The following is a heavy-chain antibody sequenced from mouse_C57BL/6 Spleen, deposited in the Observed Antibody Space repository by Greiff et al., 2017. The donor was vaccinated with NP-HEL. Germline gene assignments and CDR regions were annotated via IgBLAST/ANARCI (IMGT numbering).Heavy chain of an antibody. D-gene: IGHD1-1*02. V-gene: IGHV3-8*01. CDR1: GYSITSDY. J-gene: IGHJ1*03. CDR3: ARYCGNYWYFDV. Sequence: EVQLQESGPGLAKPSQTLSLTCSVTGYSITSDYWNWIRKYPGHKLEYMGYISYSGSTYYNPSLNSRISITRDTSKSQYYLQLNSVTTEDTATYYCARYCGNYWYFDVWGTGTTVTVSS. CDR2: ISYSGST.